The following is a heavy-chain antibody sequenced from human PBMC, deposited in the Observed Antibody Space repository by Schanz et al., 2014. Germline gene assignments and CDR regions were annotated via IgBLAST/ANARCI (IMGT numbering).Heavy chain of an antibody. V-gene: IGHV1-18*01. D-gene: IGHD3-3*01. CDR3: ARDRRFFDRDDLYYFDS. CDR2: ISVYTGNT. CDR1: GYTFTTYA. J-gene: IGHJ4*02. Sequence: QVQLVQSGAEVKKPGASVRVSCKASGYTFTTYAMSWVRQAPGQGLEWVGWISVYTGNTKYGQKVQGRVTMTADTSTNTAYMELTDLGSDDTAVYYCARDRRFFDRDDLYYFDSWGQGTLVTVSS.